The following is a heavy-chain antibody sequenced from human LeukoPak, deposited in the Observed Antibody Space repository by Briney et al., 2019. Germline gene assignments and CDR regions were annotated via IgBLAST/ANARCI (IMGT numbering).Heavy chain of an antibody. CDR3: TKTDGRNYFFPD. V-gene: IGHV3-21*01. CDR2: ISGDLRYI. J-gene: IGHJ1*01. Sequence: GGSLRLSCAASGFSFSSYSVNWVRQAPGKGLEWVSSISGDLRYISYADSVKGRFTISRDNAKTSVFLQMNSLRVEDTAVYYCTKTDGRNYFFPDWGQGTLVTVSS. CDR1: GFSFSSYS. D-gene: IGHD5-24*01.